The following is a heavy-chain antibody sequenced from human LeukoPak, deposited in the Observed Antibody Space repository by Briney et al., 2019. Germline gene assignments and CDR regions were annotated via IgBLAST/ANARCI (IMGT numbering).Heavy chain of an antibody. V-gene: IGHV4-34*01. J-gene: IGHJ6*03. CDR3: ARDIYSSSWPYYYYYMDV. Sequence: SETLSLTCTVSGGSISSYYWSWIRQPPGKGLEWIGEINHSGSTNYNPSLKSRVTISVDTSKNQFSLKLSSVTAADTAVYYCARDIYSSSWPYYYYYMDVWGKGTTVTVSS. CDR2: INHSGST. CDR1: GGSISSYY. D-gene: IGHD6-13*01.